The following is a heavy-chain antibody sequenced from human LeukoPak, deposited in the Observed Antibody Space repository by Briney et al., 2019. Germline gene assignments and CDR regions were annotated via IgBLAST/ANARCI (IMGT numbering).Heavy chain of an antibody. V-gene: IGHV4-59*01. J-gene: IGHJ4*02. CDR2: IYSDGST. CDR3: ARLLSSGLSDY. D-gene: IGHD3-22*01. CDR1: GGSINTYY. Sequence: PSETLSLTCTVSGGSINTYYWSWIRQPPVKGLEWLGYIYSDGSTNYNPSLKSRLTISVDTSKNQFSLKLSSVIAADTAVYYCARLLSSGLSDYWGQGTLVTVSS.